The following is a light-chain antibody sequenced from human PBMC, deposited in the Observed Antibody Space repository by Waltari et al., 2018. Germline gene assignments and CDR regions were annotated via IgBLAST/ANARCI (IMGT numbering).Light chain of an antibody. V-gene: IGLV3-21*03. CDR2: DDT. Sequence: SYVLTQPPSVSVAPGTTARISCPGQNLGTKTVPWYQQTPGQAPSLVIYDDTVRPSGIPDRISGSATATLTIARVEAGDEADYYCQVWDSSGDHPVFGGGTRLTVL. CDR1: NLGTKT. J-gene: IGLJ2*01. CDR3: QVWDSSGDHPV.